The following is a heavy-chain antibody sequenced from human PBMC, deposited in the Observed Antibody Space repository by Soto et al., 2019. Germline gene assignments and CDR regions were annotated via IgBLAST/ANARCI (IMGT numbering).Heavy chain of an antibody. CDR2: IKQDGSDK. CDR3: ARNRDYAFDY. D-gene: IGHD4-17*01. V-gene: IGHV3-7*01. Sequence: GGSLRLSCAASGFTFSSYAMSWVRQAPGKGLEWVAIIKQDGSDKYYVDFVKGRFTISRDNAKNSLYLQMNSLRTEDAAVYYSARNRDYAFDYWGRGTLVTVSS. J-gene: IGHJ4*02. CDR1: GFTFSSYA.